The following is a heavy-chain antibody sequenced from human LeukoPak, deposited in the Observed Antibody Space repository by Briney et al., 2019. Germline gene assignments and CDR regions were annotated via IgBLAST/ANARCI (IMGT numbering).Heavy chain of an antibody. V-gene: IGHV3-66*01. CDR1: EFSVGSNY. D-gene: IGHD6-19*01. CDR2: IYSGGST. J-gene: IGHJ1*01. CDR3: ANGGGWYAQYFQH. Sequence: SGGSLRLSCAASEFSVGSNYMTWVRQAPGKGLEWVSLIYSGGSTYYADSVKGRFTISRDNSKNTLYLQMNSLRAEDTAVYYCANGGGWYAQYFQHWGQGTLVTVSS.